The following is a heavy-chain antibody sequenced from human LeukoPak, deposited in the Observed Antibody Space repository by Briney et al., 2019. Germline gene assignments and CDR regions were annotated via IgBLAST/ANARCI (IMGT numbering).Heavy chain of an antibody. CDR3: AKDHGSSDWYYFDY. CDR1: GFTFSSYS. Sequence: GGSLRLSCAASGFTFSSYSLNWVRQAPGKGLEWVAFIHYDGSNNYYADSVKGRFTISRDNSKNTLYLQMNTLRADDTAVYYCAKDHGSSDWYYFDYWGQGTLVTVSS. D-gene: IGHD6-13*01. J-gene: IGHJ4*02. CDR2: IHYDGSNN. V-gene: IGHV3-30*02.